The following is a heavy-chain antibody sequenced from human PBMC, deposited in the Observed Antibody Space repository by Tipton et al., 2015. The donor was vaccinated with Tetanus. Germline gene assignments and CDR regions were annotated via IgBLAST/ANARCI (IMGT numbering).Heavy chain of an antibody. CDR3: ARDAGRGDSVGVGVPYCCYGMDG. CDR1: GFTFSTYA. Sequence: SLRLSCAASGFTFSTYAMHWVRQAPGKGLEWVAVTSYDGTNKVYPDSMRGRFTISRDNSKSALYLQMNSLRPEDPAVYYCARDAGRGDSVGVGVPYCCYGMDGWGQGTTVAVSS. V-gene: IGHV3-30-3*01. J-gene: IGHJ6*02. CDR2: TSYDGTNK. D-gene: IGHD4-17*01.